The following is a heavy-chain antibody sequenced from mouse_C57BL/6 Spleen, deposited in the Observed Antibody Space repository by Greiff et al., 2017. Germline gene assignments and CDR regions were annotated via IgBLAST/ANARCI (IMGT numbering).Heavy chain of an antibody. CDR2: SRNKANDYTT. CDR1: GFTFSDFY. J-gene: IGHJ4*01. V-gene: IGHV7-1*01. Sequence: EVQLQASGGGLVQSGRSLRLSCATSGFTFSDFYMAWVRQAPGKGLEWIAASRNKANDYTTEYSASVKGRFIVSRDTSQSILYLQMNALRAEDTAIYYCARDAGDYWGQGTSVTVSS. CDR3: ARDAGDY.